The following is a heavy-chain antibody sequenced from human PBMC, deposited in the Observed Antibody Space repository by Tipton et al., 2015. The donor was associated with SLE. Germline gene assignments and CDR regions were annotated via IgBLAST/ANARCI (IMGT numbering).Heavy chain of an antibody. CDR1: GASIRSYY. D-gene: IGHD1-1*01. V-gene: IGHV4-59*01. Sequence: LRLSCTVSGASIRSYYWSWIRQPPGKGLEWIGNIYNSGSTNYNPSLKSRVAMSLDTSKNQFSLKLSSVTAADTAVYYCARDSLSGDNWFDPWGQGTLVTVSS. J-gene: IGHJ5*02. CDR2: IYNSGST. CDR3: ARDSLSGDNWFDP.